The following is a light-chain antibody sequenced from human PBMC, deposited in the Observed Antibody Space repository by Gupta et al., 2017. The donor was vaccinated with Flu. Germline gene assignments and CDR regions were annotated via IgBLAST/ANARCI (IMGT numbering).Light chain of an antibody. CDR2: YEN. CDR1: SSNIGNNA. V-gene: IGLV1-36*01. CDR3: ATWDGSLEGRV. J-gene: IGLJ2*01. Sequence: QSVLTQPPSVSAAPRQRVTISCSGSSSNIGNNAVNWYQQLPGKAPKLLIYYENLLPSGVSDRFSGSRSGNSASRDIKGVQSEDEADDYCATWDGSLEGRVFGGGTKLTVL.